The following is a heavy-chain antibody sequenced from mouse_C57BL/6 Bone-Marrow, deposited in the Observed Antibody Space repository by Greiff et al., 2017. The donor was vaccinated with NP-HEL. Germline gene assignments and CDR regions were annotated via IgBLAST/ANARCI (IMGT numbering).Heavy chain of an antibody. J-gene: IGHJ3*01. D-gene: IGHD1-1*01. V-gene: IGHV1-54*01. CDR1: GYAFTNYL. CDR3: ARDYGSSYGFAY. Sequence: QVQLQQSGAELVRPGTSVKVSCKASGYAFTNYLIEWVKQRPGQGLEWIGVINPGSGGTNYNEKFKGKATLPADKSSSTAYMQLSSLTSEDSAVYFCARDYGSSYGFAYWGQGTLVTVSA. CDR2: INPGSGGT.